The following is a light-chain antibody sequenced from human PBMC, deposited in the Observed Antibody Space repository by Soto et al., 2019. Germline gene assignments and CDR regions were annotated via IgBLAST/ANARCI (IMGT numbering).Light chain of an antibody. CDR3: SSYVGTNSYV. J-gene: IGLJ1*01. CDR1: SSEVGGYNY. V-gene: IGLV2-8*01. Sequence: QSALTQPPSASGSPAQSVTISCTGTSSEVGGYNYVSWYQHHPGKAPKLIIYEVYKRPSGVPDRFSGSKSGNTAALTVSGLQAEDEADYYCSSYVGTNSYVFGTGTKATVL. CDR2: EVY.